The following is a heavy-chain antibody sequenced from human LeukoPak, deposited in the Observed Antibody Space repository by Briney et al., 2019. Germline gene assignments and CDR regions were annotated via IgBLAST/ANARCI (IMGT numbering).Heavy chain of an antibody. D-gene: IGHD3-9*01. J-gene: IGHJ4*02. CDR3: AKTPDILTGYPFDY. CDR1: GGTFSSYA. V-gene: IGHV1-69*13. CDR2: IIPIFGTA. Sequence: SVKVSCKASGGTFSSYAISWVRQAPGQGLEWMGGIIPIFGTANYAQKFQGRVTITADESTSTAYMELSSLRSEDTAVYYCAKTPDILTGYPFDYWGQGTLVTVSS.